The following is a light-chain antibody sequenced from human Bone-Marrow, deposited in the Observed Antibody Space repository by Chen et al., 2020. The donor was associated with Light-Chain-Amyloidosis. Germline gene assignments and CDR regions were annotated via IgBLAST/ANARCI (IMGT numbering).Light chain of an antibody. J-gene: IGLJ3*02. V-gene: IGLV3-21*02. CDR1: NIGSTS. Sequence: SYVLTQPSSVSVAPGQTATIACGGNNIGSTSVQWYQPTPGQAPLLVVYDASDRPSGIPERLSGSNSGNTATLTISRVEAGDEADYYCQVWDRGSDRPVFGGGTKLTVL. CDR2: DAS. CDR3: QVWDRGSDRPV.